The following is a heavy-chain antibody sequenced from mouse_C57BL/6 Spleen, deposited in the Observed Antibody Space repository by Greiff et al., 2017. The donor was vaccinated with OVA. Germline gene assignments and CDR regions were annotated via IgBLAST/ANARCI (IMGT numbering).Heavy chain of an antibody. V-gene: IGHV1-20*01. Sequence: EVQLQESGPELVKPGDSVKMSCKASGYSFTGYFMNWVMQSHGKSLEWIGRINPYNGDTFYNQKFKGKATLTVDKSSSTAHMELRSLTSEDSAVYYCARGATVVVYYYAMDYWGQGTSVTVSS. J-gene: IGHJ4*01. CDR2: INPYNGDT. CDR3: ARGATVVVYYYAMDY. CDR1: GYSFTGYF. D-gene: IGHD1-1*01.